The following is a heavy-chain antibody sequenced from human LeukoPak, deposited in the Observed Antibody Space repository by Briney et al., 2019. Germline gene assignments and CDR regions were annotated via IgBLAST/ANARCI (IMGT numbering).Heavy chain of an antibody. J-gene: IGHJ6*03. V-gene: IGHV3-23*01. CDR2: ISGSGGST. CDR3: AKDGKVVNAIRHDYYYYMGV. D-gene: IGHD2-21*01. CDR1: GFTFSSYA. Sequence: GGSLRLSCAASGFTFSSYAMSWVRQAPGKGLEWVSAISGSGGSTYYADSVKGRFTISRDNSKNTLYLQMNSLRDEDTAVYYCAKDGKVVNAIRHDYYYYMGVWGKGTTVTVSS.